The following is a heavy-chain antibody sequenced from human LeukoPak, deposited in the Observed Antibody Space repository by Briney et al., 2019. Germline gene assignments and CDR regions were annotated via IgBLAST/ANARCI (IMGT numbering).Heavy chain of an antibody. CDR3: ARHHSNLMDV. Sequence: SETLSLTCTVSGGSISSSSYYWGWIRQPPGKGLEWIGSIYYSGSTYYNPSLKSRVTISVDTSKNQFSLKPSSVTAADTAAYYCARHHSNLMDVWGKGTTVTVSS. CDR1: GGSISSSSYY. V-gene: IGHV4-39*01. D-gene: IGHD2/OR15-2a*01. J-gene: IGHJ6*03. CDR2: IYYSGST.